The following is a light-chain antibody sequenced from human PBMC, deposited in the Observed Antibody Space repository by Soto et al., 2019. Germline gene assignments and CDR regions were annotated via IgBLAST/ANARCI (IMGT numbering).Light chain of an antibody. V-gene: IGKV3-15*01. CDR2: GAS. J-gene: IGKJ2*01. Sequence: EILLTQSPATLSVSPGEKATLSARASQSVSSNLAWYQQKPAQAPRLLIYGASTRATGIPARFSGSGSGTEFTLTISSLQSEDFAVYYCQQYNNWPPMYTFGQGTKLEIK. CDR3: QQYNNWPPMYT. CDR1: QSVSSN.